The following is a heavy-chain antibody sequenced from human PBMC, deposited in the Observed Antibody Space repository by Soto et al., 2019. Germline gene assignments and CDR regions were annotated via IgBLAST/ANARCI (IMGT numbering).Heavy chain of an antibody. V-gene: IGHV4-30-4*01. Sequence: SETLSLTCTVSGGSIRNGDYYWGWIRQPPGKGLEWIGYVYYSGTTYSHPSLNSRVSISVDTSENQFSLRLTSVTAADTAVYYCARMYSSGSGWFHPWGQGTLVTVSS. J-gene: IGHJ5*02. D-gene: IGHD6-19*01. CDR2: VYYSGTT. CDR1: GGSIRNGDYY. CDR3: ARMYSSGSGWFHP.